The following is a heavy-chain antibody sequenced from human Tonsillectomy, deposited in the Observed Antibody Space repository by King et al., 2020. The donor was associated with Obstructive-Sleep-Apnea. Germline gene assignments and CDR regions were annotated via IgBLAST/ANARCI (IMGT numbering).Heavy chain of an antibody. CDR2: IYHSWST. V-gene: IGHV4-38-2*02. CDR3: ARVGPSQTDY. Sequence: QLQESGPGLVKPSETLSLTCTVSGYSISSDYYWGWIRQPPGQGLEWIATIYHSWSTYYNPSLKSRVTISVDTSKNQFSLRLRSVTAADTAVYYCARVGPSQTDYWGQGTLVTVSS. D-gene: IGHD3-16*01. J-gene: IGHJ4*02. CDR1: GYSISSDYY.